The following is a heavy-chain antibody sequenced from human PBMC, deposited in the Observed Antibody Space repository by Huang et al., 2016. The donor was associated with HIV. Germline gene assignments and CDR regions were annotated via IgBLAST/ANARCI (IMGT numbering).Heavy chain of an antibody. D-gene: IGHD3-16*01. CDR1: GGPLSGHY. V-gene: IGHV4-34*01. Sequence: QVRLHQWGTGLVRPSETLSLTCAVYGGPLSGHYWSWVRLPPGGSLEWLGKVNQRGSANYNPSLKSRLSMSIDTSKKQFSLKLGSVAAADTALYYCARSLMGEDPFDIWGQGTLVTVSS. CDR2: VNQRGSA. J-gene: IGHJ3*02. CDR3: ARSLMGEDPFDI.